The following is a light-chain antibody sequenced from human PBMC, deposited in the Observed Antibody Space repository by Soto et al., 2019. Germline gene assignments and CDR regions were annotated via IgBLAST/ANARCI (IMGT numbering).Light chain of an antibody. CDR3: KQYGSSPRT. Sequence: EIVLTQSPGTLSLSPGERATLSCRASQSVSSSYLAWYQQKPGQAPRPLIYGAHSRATGIQDRFSGSGSGPDFTLTISRLEPEDFAVYYCKQYGSSPRTFGQGTKV. CDR2: GAH. V-gene: IGKV3-20*01. J-gene: IGKJ1*01. CDR1: QSVSSSY.